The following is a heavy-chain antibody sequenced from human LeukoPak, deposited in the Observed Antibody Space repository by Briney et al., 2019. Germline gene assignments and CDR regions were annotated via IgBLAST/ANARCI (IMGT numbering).Heavy chain of an antibody. CDR2: ISGSGGST. D-gene: IGHD2-2*01. CDR1: GFTFSSYA. CDR3: AKDVCSSTSCHLFDY. J-gene: IGHJ4*02. Sequence: GGSLRLSCAASGFTFSSYAMGWVRQAPGKGLEWVSAISGSGGSTYYADSVKGRFTISRDNSKNTLYLQMNSLRAEDTAVYYCAKDVCSSTSCHLFDYWGQGTLVTVSS. V-gene: IGHV3-23*01.